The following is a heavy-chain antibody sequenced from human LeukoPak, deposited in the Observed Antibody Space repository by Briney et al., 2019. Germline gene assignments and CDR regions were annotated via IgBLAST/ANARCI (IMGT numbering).Heavy chain of an antibody. V-gene: IGHV3-15*04. D-gene: IGHD1-7*01. CDR2: TVSEIDGGTT. J-gene: IGHJ6*02. CDR1: GFTFNYAW. Sequence: GGSLRLSCTASGFTFNYAWMSWVRQVPGKGLEWVGQTVSEIDGGTTDYAAPVKGRFTISRDDSKSTLYLQMNSLKIEDTAVYYCTTDEDWNYARKDVWGQGATVIVSS. CDR3: TTDEDWNYARKDV.